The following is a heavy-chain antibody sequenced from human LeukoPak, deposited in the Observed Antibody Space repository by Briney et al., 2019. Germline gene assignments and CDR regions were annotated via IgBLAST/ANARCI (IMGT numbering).Heavy chain of an antibody. CDR1: GFTFDDYS. D-gene: IGHD6-13*01. V-gene: IGHV3-9*01. CDR3: AKGSLIAASGTLSDF. CDR2: LGWNGDII. J-gene: IGHJ4*02. Sequence: GRSLRLSCAASGFTFDDYSMHWVRQSPGKGLEWLSGLGWNGDIIDYADSVKGRFTISRDNAKNSLYLQMDSLKTEDTALYYCAKGSLIAASGTLSDFWGQGTRVTVSS.